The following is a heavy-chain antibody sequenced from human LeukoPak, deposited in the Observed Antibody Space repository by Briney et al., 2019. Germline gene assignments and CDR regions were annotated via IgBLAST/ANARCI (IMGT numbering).Heavy chain of an antibody. J-gene: IGHJ6*03. V-gene: IGHV1-18*01. Sequence: ASVKVSCKASGYTFTSYGISWVRQAPGQGLEWMGWISAYNGNTNYAQKLQGRVTMTTDTSTSTAYMELRSLRSDDTAVYYCARGRKYQLLLHYYYTDVWGKGTTVTVSS. CDR3: ARGRKYQLLLHYYYTDV. CDR2: ISAYNGNT. D-gene: IGHD2-2*01. CDR1: GYTFTSYG.